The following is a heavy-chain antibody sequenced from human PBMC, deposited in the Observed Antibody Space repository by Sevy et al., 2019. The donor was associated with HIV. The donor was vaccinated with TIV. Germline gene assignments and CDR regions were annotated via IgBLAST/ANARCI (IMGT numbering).Heavy chain of an antibody. Sequence: GGSLRLSCAASGFTFRSYGMHWVRQAPGKGLEWVAVISNDGGNQYYADSVKGRFTISRDNSKNTVYLQMNSLRAGDTAVYYCAKDVSDGYNYFLDFWGQGALVTVSS. V-gene: IGHV3-30*18. CDR2: ISNDGGNQ. D-gene: IGHD5-12*01. CDR1: GFTFRSYG. CDR3: AKDVSDGYNYFLDF. J-gene: IGHJ4*02.